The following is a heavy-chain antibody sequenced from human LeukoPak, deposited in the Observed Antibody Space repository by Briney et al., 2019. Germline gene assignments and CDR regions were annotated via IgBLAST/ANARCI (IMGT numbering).Heavy chain of an antibody. Sequence: GGSLRLSCAASGFAFKTYAMSWVRQAPGKGPEWVSAISGSGAITYYADSAKGRCTISRDNSENTLYVQMNRLRAEDTAVYYCAKVLRYFDYYFDYWGQGTLVTVSS. V-gene: IGHV3-23*01. CDR2: ISGSGAIT. CDR3: AKVLRYFDYYFDY. D-gene: IGHD3-9*01. CDR1: GFAFKTYA. J-gene: IGHJ4*02.